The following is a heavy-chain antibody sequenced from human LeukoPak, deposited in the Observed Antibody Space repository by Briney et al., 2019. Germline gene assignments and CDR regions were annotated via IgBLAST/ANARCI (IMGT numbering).Heavy chain of an antibody. J-gene: IGHJ4*02. CDR2: SYYSGST. V-gene: IGHV4-39*01. CDR3: ARLPREGSWRSYLDY. Sequence: SETLSLTCIVSGGSFSSSNYYWGWTRQPPGKGLEWIGSSYYSGSTYYNPSLRSRVTISVDTSKNQFSLKLSSVTAADTAVYYCARLPREGSWRSYLDYWGQGTLVTVSS. D-gene: IGHD3-10*01. CDR1: GGSFSSSNYY.